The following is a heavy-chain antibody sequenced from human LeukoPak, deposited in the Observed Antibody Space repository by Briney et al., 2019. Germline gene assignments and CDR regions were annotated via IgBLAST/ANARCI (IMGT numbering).Heavy chain of an antibody. CDR2: VDTSGRT. CDR1: SGFFSTFY. D-gene: IGHD3-16*01. V-gene: IGHV4-4*07. Sequence: SETLSLTCSVSSGFFSTFYWTWVRQSAWKGLEWIGRVDTSGRTHYNPSLKGRATMSLDTSKNQFSLRLTSVTVADTAVYYCARGLGGASYYMDVWGRGTTVTVSS. J-gene: IGHJ6*03. CDR3: ARGLGGASYYMDV.